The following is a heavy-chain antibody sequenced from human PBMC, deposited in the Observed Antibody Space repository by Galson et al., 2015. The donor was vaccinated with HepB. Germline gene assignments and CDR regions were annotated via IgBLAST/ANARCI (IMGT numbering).Heavy chain of an antibody. Sequence: SLRLSCAASGFTFSSSWMHWVRQAPGKGLVWVSRVNNDGSSTSYADSVKGRFTISRDNAKNTLYLQMNSLRAEETAVYYCARDGGYYGSGSETYWGQGTLVTVSS. V-gene: IGHV3-74*01. J-gene: IGHJ4*02. CDR1: GFTFSSSW. CDR3: ARDGGYYGSGSETY. CDR2: VNNDGSST. D-gene: IGHD3-10*01.